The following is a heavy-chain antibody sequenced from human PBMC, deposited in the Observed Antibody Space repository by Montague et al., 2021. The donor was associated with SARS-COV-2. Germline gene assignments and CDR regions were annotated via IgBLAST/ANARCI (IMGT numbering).Heavy chain of an antibody. CDR1: GVSITSTNW. D-gene: IGHD4-11*01. CDR2: ISDGGIA. CDR3: AGKVLTVPADY. J-gene: IGHJ4*02. V-gene: IGHV4-4*02. Sequence: SETLSLTCAVSGVSITSTNWWSLVRQPPGKGLEWIGEISDGGIATYNPSRKSRATISMDRSRNLFSLKLSSVTAADTALYYCAGKVLTVPADYWGQGTLVTVS.